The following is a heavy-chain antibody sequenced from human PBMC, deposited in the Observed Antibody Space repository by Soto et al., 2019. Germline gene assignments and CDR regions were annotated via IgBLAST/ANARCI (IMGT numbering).Heavy chain of an antibody. J-gene: IGHJ4*02. Sequence: QVQLQESGPGLVRPSETLSLTCTVSSDSISSYYWIWIRQSPGKGLECIGYTDYSRNPNNNPSLKSRVTISGDTSKNQFSLRLSSVTAADTAVYYCARAVGDPLYYLDYWGQGTLVTVSS. V-gene: IGHV4-59*08. CDR3: ARAVGDPLYYLDY. D-gene: IGHD6-19*01. CDR1: SDSISSYY. CDR2: TDYSRNP.